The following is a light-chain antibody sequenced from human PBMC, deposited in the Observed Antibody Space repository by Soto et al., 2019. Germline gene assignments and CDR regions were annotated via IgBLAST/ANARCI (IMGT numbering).Light chain of an antibody. J-gene: IGLJ3*02. V-gene: IGLV1-44*01. CDR1: SSNIGGNT. CDR3: AAWDDSLKGPV. CDR2: ENN. Sequence: QSVLPQPPSTSGTPGQRVTMSCSGSSSNIGGNTVNWYQQFPGTAPKLLIYENNQRPSGVPDRFSGSKSGTSASLAISGLQSEDEADYHCAAWDDSLKGPVFGGGTKLTVL.